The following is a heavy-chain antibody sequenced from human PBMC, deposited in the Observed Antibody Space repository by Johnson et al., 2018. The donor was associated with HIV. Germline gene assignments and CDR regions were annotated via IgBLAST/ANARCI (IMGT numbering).Heavy chain of an antibody. CDR2: ISYDGSNK. Sequence: QVQLVESGGGVVQPGRSLRLPCAASGFTFRNYAMHWVRRAPGKGLQWVTVISYDGSNKYYADSVKGRFTISRDNSKNTLYLQMNSLRAEDTAVYYCARLPSGYSRDAFDIWGQGTMVTVSS. J-gene: IGHJ3*02. CDR3: ARLPSGYSRDAFDI. D-gene: IGHD5-18*01. V-gene: IGHV3-30*04. CDR1: GFTFRNYA.